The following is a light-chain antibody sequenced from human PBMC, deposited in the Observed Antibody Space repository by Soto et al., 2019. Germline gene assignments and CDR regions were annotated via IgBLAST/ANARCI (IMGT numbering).Light chain of an antibody. Sequence: DIQMTQSPSTLYASLGDRVTITCRASQSISSWLAWYQQKPGKAPKLLIYKASSLESGVTSRFSGSGSGTEFTLTITSLQPDDLATYYCQQYDSYSLTFGGGTRVEIK. V-gene: IGKV1-5*03. CDR2: KAS. J-gene: IGKJ4*01. CDR1: QSISSW. CDR3: QQYDSYSLT.